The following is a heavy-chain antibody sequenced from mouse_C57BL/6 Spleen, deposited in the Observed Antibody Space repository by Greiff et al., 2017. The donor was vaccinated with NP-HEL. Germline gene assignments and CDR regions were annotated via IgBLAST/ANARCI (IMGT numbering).Heavy chain of an antibody. CDR2: IRSKSNNYAT. CDR3: VRPYGSSYVSWFAY. Sequence: EVQGVESGGGLVQPKGSLKLSCAASGFSFNTYAMNWVRQAPGKGLEWVARIRSKSNNYATYYADSVKDRFTISRDDLESMLYLQMNNLKTEDTAMYYCVRPYGSSYVSWFAYWGQGTLVTVSA. D-gene: IGHD1-1*01. CDR1: GFSFNTYA. J-gene: IGHJ3*01. V-gene: IGHV10-1*01.